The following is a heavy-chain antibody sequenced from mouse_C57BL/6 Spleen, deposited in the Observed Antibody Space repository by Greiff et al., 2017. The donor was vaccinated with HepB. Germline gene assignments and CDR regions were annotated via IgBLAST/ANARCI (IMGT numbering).Heavy chain of an antibody. CDR3: AIHEEGNYSFAY. Sequence: QVQLQQSGAELVKPGASVKLSCKASGYTFTEYTIHWVKQRSGQGLEWIGWFYPGRGSIKYNEKFKDKATLTADKSSSTVYMQLSRLTSEDSAVYFCAIHEEGNYSFAYWGQGTLVTVSA. V-gene: IGHV1-62-2*01. CDR2: FYPGRGSI. J-gene: IGHJ3*01. CDR1: GYTFTEYT. D-gene: IGHD2-1*01.